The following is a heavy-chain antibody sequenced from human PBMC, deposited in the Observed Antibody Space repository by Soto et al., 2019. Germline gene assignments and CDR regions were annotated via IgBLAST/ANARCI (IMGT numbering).Heavy chain of an antibody. Sequence: QVHLVQSGAEVRKPGASVKVSCKASGYTFSSYAMHCVRQAPGQRLEWMGWINAGYGNTKSSQKFQDRVTISRDTSESTAYMELTSLRSEDTAVYYCARDTGDGTFDFWGQGTLVTVSS. CDR2: INAGYGNT. D-gene: IGHD7-27*01. CDR1: GYTFSSYA. CDR3: ARDTGDGTFDF. V-gene: IGHV1-3*01. J-gene: IGHJ4*02.